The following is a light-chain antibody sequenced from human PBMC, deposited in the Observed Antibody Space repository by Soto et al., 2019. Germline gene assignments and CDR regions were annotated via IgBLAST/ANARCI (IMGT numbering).Light chain of an antibody. Sequence: QSVLTQPPSASGSPGQSVTISCIGTSXDVGGYNYVSWFQQHPSKAPKLIIHEVNQRPSGVPDRFSGSKSGNTASLTVSGLQAEDEGTYYCSSYGGYNNVVFGTGTKVTVL. CDR3: SSYGGYNNVV. CDR1: SXDVGGYNY. V-gene: IGLV2-8*01. J-gene: IGLJ1*01. CDR2: EVN.